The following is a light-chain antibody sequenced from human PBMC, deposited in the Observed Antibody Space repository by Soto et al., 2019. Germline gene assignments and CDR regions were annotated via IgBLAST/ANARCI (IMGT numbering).Light chain of an antibody. J-gene: IGLJ1*01. CDR3: QSYDSSLSGSLYG. CDR1: SSNIGAGYD. CDR2: GNS. V-gene: IGLV1-40*01. Sequence: QSVLTQPPSVSGAPGQRVTISCTGSSSNIGAGYDVHWYQQLPGTAPKLLIYGNSNAPSGVPDRFSGSKSGTSASLAITGLQAEVEADYYCQSYDSSLSGSLYGFGTGTKVTVL.